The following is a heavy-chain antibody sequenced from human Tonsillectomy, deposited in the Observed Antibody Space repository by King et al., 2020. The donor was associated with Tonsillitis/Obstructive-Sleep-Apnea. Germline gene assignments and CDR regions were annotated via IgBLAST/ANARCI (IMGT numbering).Heavy chain of an antibody. CDR1: GYTFTSYA. J-gene: IGHJ5*02. CDR3: AGRGGFITGTTDWFDP. CDR2: INAGNGNT. Sequence: QLVQSGAEVKKPGASVKVSCKASGYTFTSYAMHWVRQAPGQRLEWMGWINAGNGNTKYSQKFQGRVTITRDTSASTAYMELSSLRSEDTAVYYCAGRGGFITGTTDWFDPWGQGTLVTVSS. D-gene: IGHD1/OR15-1a*01. V-gene: IGHV1-3*01.